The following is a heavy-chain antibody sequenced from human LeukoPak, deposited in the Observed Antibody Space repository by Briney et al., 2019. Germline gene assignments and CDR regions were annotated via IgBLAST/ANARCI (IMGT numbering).Heavy chain of an antibody. CDR1: GFTFGDYA. CDR2: VRSKANGGTT. Sequence: GRSLRLSCTASGFTFGDYAMTWVREAPGKGLEWVGFVRSKANGGTTEYAASVKGRFTISRDDSKSIAYLQMNSLKTEDTAMYYCTTGPFYDSSGYRLDYWGQGTLVTVSS. V-gene: IGHV3-49*04. J-gene: IGHJ4*02. CDR3: TTGPFYDSSGYRLDY. D-gene: IGHD3-22*01.